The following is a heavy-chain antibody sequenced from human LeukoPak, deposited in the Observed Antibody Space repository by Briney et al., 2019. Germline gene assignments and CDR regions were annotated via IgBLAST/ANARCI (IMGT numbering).Heavy chain of an antibody. CDR2: ISWNSVNI. V-gene: IGHV3-9*03. D-gene: IGHD3-22*01. Sequence: GRSLTLSCAASGFTLDDYAMHWVRQAPGKGLEWVSCISWNSVNIGYADSVKGRFTISRDNAKNSLYLQMNSLRAEDMALYYCAKGTMIVVAVGDYFDYWGQGTLVTVSS. CDR3: AKGTMIVVAVGDYFDY. J-gene: IGHJ4*02. CDR1: GFTLDDYA.